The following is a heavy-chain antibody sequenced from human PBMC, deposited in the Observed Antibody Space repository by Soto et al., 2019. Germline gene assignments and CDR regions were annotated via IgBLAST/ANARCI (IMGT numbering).Heavy chain of an antibody. D-gene: IGHD3-3*01. CDR2: IKSKTDGGTT. CDR3: TTDPVLRFLEWLFFDY. CDR1: GFTFSNAW. V-gene: IGHV3-15*01. J-gene: IGHJ4*02. Sequence: GGSLRLSCAASGFTFSNAWMSWVRQAPGKGLEWVGRIKSKTDGGTTDYDAPVKGRFTISRDDSKNTLYLQMNSLKTEDTAVYYCTTDPVLRFLEWLFFDYWGQGTLVTVSS.